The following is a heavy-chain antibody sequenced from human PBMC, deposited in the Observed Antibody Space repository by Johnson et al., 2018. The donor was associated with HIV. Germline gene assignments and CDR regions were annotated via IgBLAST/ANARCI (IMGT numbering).Heavy chain of an antibody. V-gene: IGHV3-9*01. CDR2: ISWNSGSI. CDR1: GFTFDDYA. J-gene: IGHJ3*02. CDR3: ASSWGNAFDI. D-gene: IGHD7-27*01. Sequence: LVESGGGLVQPGRSLRLSCAASGFTFDDYAMHWVRQAPGKGLEWVSGISWNSGSIGYADSVKGRFTISRDNAKNSLYLQMNSLRAEDTAVYYCASSWGNAFDIWGQGTMVTVSS.